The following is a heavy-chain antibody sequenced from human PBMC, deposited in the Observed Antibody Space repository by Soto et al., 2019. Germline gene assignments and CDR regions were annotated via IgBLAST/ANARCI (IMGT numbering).Heavy chain of an antibody. Sequence: QVQLHESGPGLVKPSQTLSLTCTVSGGSVSSGDSYWTWIRQAPGKGLEWVGHVYYSGTTYYNPSLKGRLNQTVDPSQNQFFLELSFVNSADTARYFWCRGGMAGPPTPPHDYWGQGTLVTVSS. CDR3: CRGGMAGPPTPPHDY. J-gene: IGHJ4*02. CDR1: GGSVSSGDSY. CDR2: VYYSGTT. D-gene: IGHD3-16*01. V-gene: IGHV4-30-4*01.